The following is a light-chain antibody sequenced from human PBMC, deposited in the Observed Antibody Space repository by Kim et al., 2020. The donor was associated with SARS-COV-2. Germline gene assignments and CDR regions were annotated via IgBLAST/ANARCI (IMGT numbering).Light chain of an antibody. CDR2: NAF. CDR3: QQYGSSPCT. Sequence: LSPGERATLSGRASQSVNSNYLAWYQQKPGQDPRLLIYNAFSRATGIPDRLSGSGSGTDFTLTVSRLEPEDFAVYYCQQYGSSPCTFGQGTRLDI. J-gene: IGKJ2*02. V-gene: IGKV3-20*01. CDR1: QSVNSNY.